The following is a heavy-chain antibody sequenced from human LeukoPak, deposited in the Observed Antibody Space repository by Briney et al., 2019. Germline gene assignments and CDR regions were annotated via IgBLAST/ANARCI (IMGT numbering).Heavy chain of an antibody. Sequence: SETLSLTCTVSGGSISSYYWSWIRQPAGKGLEWIGRIYTSGSTNYNPSLKSRVTMSVDTSKNQFSLKLSSVTAADTAVYYCARETRGLYLPYYYYHMDVWGKGTTITVSS. V-gene: IGHV4-4*07. CDR1: GGSISSYY. CDR3: ARETRGLYLPYYYYHMDV. J-gene: IGHJ6*03. CDR2: IYTSGST. D-gene: IGHD2-8*01.